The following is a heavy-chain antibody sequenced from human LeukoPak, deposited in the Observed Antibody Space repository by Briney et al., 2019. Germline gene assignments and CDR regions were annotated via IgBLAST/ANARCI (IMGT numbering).Heavy chain of an antibody. CDR1: GGSISTYY. CDR3: ARGLSITAAGSWFDY. CDR2: IFYSGIT. V-gene: IGHV4-59*01. J-gene: IGHJ4*02. Sequence: PSETLSLTCTVSGGSISTYYWSWIRQPPGKGLEWIGYIFYSGITNYNPSLKSRGTISVDTSKNQFSLKLSSVNAADTAVYYCARGLSITAAGSWFDYWGQGALVTVSS. D-gene: IGHD6-13*01.